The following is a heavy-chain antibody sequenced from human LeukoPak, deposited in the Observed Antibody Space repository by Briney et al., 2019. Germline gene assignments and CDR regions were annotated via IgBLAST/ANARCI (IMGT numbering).Heavy chain of an antibody. CDR2: ISGSSIYT. Sequence: GGSLRLSCAASGFSLSDYYMTWIRQAAGKGLEWVSYISGSSIYTNYADSVKGRFTISRDNAKNSLYLQMDSLRAEDTAVYYCAKEQSSGWYGDAFDIWGQGTMVTVSS. V-gene: IGHV3-11*05. J-gene: IGHJ3*02. CDR1: GFSLSDYY. CDR3: AKEQSSGWYGDAFDI. D-gene: IGHD6-19*01.